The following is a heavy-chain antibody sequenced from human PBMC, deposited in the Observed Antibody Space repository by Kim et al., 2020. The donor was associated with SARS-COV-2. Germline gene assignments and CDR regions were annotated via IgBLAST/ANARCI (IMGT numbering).Heavy chain of an antibody. V-gene: IGHV4-34*01. J-gene: IGHJ5*02. CDR1: GGSFSGYY. D-gene: IGHD2-15*01. CDR3: ILLCYAACFDP. CDR2: INHSGSS. Sequence: SETLSLICAVYGGSFSGYYWSWIRQPPGKGLEWIGEINHSGSSNYNPSLKSRFTISVDTSKNQFSLKLSSVTAADTAVYYCILLCYAACFDPWGQFTLVT.